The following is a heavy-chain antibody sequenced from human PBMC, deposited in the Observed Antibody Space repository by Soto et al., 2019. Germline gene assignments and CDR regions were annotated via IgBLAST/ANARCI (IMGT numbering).Heavy chain of an antibody. J-gene: IGHJ4*02. V-gene: IGHV3-30-3*01. Sequence: GGSLRLSCAASGFTFSSYAMHWVRQAPGKGLEWVAVISYDGSNKYYADSVKGRFTISRDNSKNTLYLQMNSLRAEDTAVYYCARAGSGSGSYYLDYWGQGTLVTVSS. CDR3: ARAGSGSGSYYLDY. CDR1: GFTFSSYA. CDR2: ISYDGSNK. D-gene: IGHD1-26*01.